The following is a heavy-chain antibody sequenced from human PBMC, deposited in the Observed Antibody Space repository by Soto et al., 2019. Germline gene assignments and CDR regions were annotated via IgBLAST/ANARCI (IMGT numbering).Heavy chain of an antibody. CDR2: ISGSGDST. CDR3: AKGVPGIAVAGTGYFQH. J-gene: IGHJ1*01. CDR1: GVTFSSYA. V-gene: IGHV3-23*01. Sequence: GGYPRPSHAASGVTFSSYAMSGVRQAPGKGLVWVSGISGSGDSTYYADSVKGRFTISRDNSKNTLYLQMNSLRAEDTAVYYCAKGVPGIAVAGTGYFQHWGQGTLVNVPQ. D-gene: IGHD6-19*01.